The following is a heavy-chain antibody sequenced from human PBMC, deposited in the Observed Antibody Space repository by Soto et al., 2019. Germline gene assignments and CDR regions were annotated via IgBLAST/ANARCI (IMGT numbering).Heavy chain of an antibody. D-gene: IGHD3-22*01. J-gene: IGHJ4*02. CDR2: ISGSGSTI. V-gene: IGHV3-23*01. CDR3: AKVFYYYDGSGYYYFDS. CDR1: GFTFSSYA. Sequence: PGGCLRCSCAASGFTFSSYAVSWVRQAPGKGPEWISSISGSGSTIYYADSVKARFPLSRDNSKNTLDLQMSSLRAEDTAVYYCAKVFYYYDGSGYYYFDSWGQGTLLSVST.